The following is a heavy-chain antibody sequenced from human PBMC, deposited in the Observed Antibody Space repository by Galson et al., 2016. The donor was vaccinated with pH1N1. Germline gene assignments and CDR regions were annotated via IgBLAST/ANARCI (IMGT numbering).Heavy chain of an antibody. Sequence: SVKVSCKASGYTFSSYGISWVRQAPGQGLEWMGWIGAYNGHTNYAQKVQGRVTMTADTSMSTAYMELRSLRSDDTAVYYCAREGYSHSDTYYFGMDVWGQGTTVTGSS. CDR1: GYTFSSYG. J-gene: IGHJ6*02. D-gene: IGHD5-12*01. V-gene: IGHV1-18*01. CDR3: AREGYSHSDTYYFGMDV. CDR2: IGAYNGHT.